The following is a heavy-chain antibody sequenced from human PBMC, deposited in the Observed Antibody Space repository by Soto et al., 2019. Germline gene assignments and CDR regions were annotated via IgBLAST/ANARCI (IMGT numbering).Heavy chain of an antibody. CDR1: GGSFSGYY. CDR3: ASETMGSIFGVGNWFDP. D-gene: IGHD3-3*01. CDR2: INHSGST. V-gene: IGHV4-34*01. Sequence: PSETLSLTCAVYGGSFSGYYWSWIRQPPGKGLEWIGEINHSGSTNYNPSLKSRVTISVDTSKNQFSLKLSSVTAADTAVYYCASETMGSIFGVGNWFDPWGQGTLVTVSS. J-gene: IGHJ5*02.